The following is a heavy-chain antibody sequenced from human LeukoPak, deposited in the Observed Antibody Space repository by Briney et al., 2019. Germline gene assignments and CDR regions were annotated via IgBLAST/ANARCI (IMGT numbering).Heavy chain of an antibody. Sequence: SETLSLTCTVSGGSISSSSYYWGWIRQPPGKGLEWIGSIYYSGSTYYNPSLKSRVTISVDTSKNQFSLKLSSVTAADTAVYYCARGAVVTAIHYYYYMDVWGKGTTVTVSS. D-gene: IGHD2-21*02. CDR1: GGSISSSSYY. J-gene: IGHJ6*03. CDR3: ARGAVVTAIHYYYYMDV. CDR2: IYYSGST. V-gene: IGHV4-39*07.